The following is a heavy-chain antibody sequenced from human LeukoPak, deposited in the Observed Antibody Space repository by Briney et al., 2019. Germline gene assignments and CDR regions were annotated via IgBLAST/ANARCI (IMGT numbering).Heavy chain of an antibody. J-gene: IGHJ6*02. CDR3: ARGLVPEGYNSGWYGYYYYGMDV. Sequence: PSETLSLTCAVYGGSFSGYYWSWIRQPPGKGLEWIGEINHSGSTNYNPSLKSRVTISVDTSKNQFSLKLNSVTAADTAVYYCARGLVPEGYNSGWYGYYYYGMDVWGQGTTVTVSS. D-gene: IGHD6-19*01. CDR1: GGSFSGYY. V-gene: IGHV4-34*01. CDR2: INHSGST.